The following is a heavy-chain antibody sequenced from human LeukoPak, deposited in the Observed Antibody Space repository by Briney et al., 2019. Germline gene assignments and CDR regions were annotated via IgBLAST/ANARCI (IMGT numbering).Heavy chain of an antibody. CDR3: ARDFQPRYCSSSSCSPA. D-gene: IGHD2-2*01. V-gene: IGHV3-7*03. CDR1: GFIFSNYW. J-gene: IGHJ6*02. Sequence: PGGSLRLSCAASGFIFSNYWMSWVRQAPGKGLEWVANIKQDGSDEYYVDSARGRFTISRDNAKSSLYLQMSSLRPEDTATYYCARDFQPRYCSSSSCSPAWGQGTTVTVSS. CDR2: IKQDGSDE.